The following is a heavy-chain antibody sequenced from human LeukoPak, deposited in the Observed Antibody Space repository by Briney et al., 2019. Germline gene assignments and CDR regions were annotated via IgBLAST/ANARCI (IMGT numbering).Heavy chain of an antibody. Sequence: ASVKVSCRASGYSFTSYGISWVRQAPGQGLEWMGIINPSGGSTSYAQKFQGRVTMTRDMSTSTVYMELSSLRSEDTAVYYCARVGDYDILTGYYPRYYFDYWGQGTLVTVSS. J-gene: IGHJ4*02. V-gene: IGHV1-46*01. CDR3: ARVGDYDILTGYYPRYYFDY. CDR2: INPSGGST. D-gene: IGHD3-9*01. CDR1: GYSFTSYG.